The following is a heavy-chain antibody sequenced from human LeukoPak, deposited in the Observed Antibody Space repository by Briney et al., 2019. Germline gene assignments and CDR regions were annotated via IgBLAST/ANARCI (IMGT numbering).Heavy chain of an antibody. D-gene: IGHD2-15*01. Sequence: ASVTVSCKASGYTFTSYYMHWVRQAPGQGLEWMGIINPSGGSTSYARKFQGRVTMTRDTSTSTVYMELSSLRSEDTAVYYCARVGGPILEVPVWGQGTTVTVSS. CDR3: ARVGGPILEVPV. V-gene: IGHV1-46*01. J-gene: IGHJ6*02. CDR1: GYTFTSYY. CDR2: INPSGGST.